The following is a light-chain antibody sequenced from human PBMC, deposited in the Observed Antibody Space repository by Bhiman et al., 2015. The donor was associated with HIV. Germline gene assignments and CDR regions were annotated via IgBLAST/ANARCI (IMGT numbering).Light chain of an antibody. CDR2: RNN. CDR1: KSNIGANY. J-gene: IGLJ3*02. V-gene: IGLV1-47*01. CDR3: AAWDDSLRGWV. Sequence: QSVLTQPPSMSGTPGQRVTISCSGTKSNIGANYVYWYQQFPGTSPKLLIYRNNQRPSGVPDRFSGSKSATSASLAISGLRSEDEADYHCAAWDDSLRGWVFGGGTKLTV.